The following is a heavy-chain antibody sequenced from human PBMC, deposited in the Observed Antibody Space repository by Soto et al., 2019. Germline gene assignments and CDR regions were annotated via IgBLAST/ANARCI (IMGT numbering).Heavy chain of an antibody. CDR3: ARGEVLYYYYYGMDV. CDR2: INSDGSST. V-gene: IGHV3-74*01. D-gene: IGHD1-26*01. CDR1: GFTFSSYW. J-gene: IGHJ6*02. Sequence: EVQLVESGGGLVQPGGSLRLSCAASGFTFSSYWMHWVRQAPGKGLVWVSRINSDGSSTSYADSVKGRFTISRDNAKNTLYLQMNSLRAEHTAVYYCARGEVLYYYYYGMDVWGQGPTVTVSS.